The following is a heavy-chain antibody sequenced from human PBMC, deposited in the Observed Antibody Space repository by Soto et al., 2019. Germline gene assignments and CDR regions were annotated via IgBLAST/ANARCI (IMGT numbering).Heavy chain of an antibody. V-gene: IGHV4-59*01. CDR2: IYYSGST. Sequence: PSETLSLTCTVSGGSISSYYWSWIRQPPGKGLEWIGYIYYSGSTNYNPSLKSRVTISVDTSKNQFSLKLSSVTAEDTAVYYCERVVVPAAIPFWFDPWGQGTLVTVSS. CDR1: GGSISSYY. CDR3: ERVVVPAAIPFWFDP. D-gene: IGHD2-2*01. J-gene: IGHJ5*02.